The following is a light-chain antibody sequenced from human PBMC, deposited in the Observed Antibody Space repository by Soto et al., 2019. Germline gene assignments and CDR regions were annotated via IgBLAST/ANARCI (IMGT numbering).Light chain of an antibody. CDR2: EVS. V-gene: IGLV2-14*01. CDR1: RTYVGSYNF. Sequence: QSVLTQPASVPGSPGQSLTISCTGTRTYVGSYNFVSWYQQLPGKAPKLRIYEVSNRPSGVSNRFSGSKSGNTASLTISGLQAEDEADYYCSSYTTSSNYGFGSGTKVTVL. CDR3: SSYTTSSNYG. J-gene: IGLJ1*01.